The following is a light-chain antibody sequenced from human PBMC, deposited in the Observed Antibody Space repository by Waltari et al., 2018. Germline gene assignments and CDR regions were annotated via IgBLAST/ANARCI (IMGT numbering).Light chain of an antibody. CDR2: GAS. CDR3: QHYNIWPPGYT. Sequence: EMVMTQSPATLSVSPGERATLSCRASQSVGSNVPWYQQKPGQAPRLLIYGASTRATVIPARFSGSGSGTEFTLTISSLQSEDFAVYYCQHYNIWPPGYTFGQGTKLEIK. J-gene: IGKJ2*01. V-gene: IGKV3-15*01. CDR1: QSVGSN.